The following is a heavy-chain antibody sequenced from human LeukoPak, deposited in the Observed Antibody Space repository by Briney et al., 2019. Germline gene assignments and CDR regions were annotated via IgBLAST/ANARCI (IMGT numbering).Heavy chain of an antibody. CDR3: AILDFWSGYFDY. CDR2: INPNSGGT. D-gene: IGHD3-3*01. J-gene: IGHJ4*02. V-gene: IGHV1-2*02. Sequence: ASVKVSCKASGYTFTGYYMHWVRQAPGQGLEWMGWINPNSGGTNYAQKFQGRVTMTRDTSISTAYMERSRLRSDDTAPYYCAILDFWSGYFDYWGQGTLVTVSS. CDR1: GYTFTGYY.